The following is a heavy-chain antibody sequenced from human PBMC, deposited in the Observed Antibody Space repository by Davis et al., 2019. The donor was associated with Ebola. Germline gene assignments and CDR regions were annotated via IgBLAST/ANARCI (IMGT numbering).Heavy chain of an antibody. J-gene: IGHJ3*02. CDR1: GYGFTNYW. Sequence: GESLKISCKGSGYGFTNYWIGWVRQMPGKGLECMGIIFSGDSDTRYSPSFQGQVTISADKSINTAFLQWSSLKASDTAMYYCATLRRTITGMDDGFDIWGQGTMVTVSS. V-gene: IGHV5-51*01. CDR2: IFSGDSDT. D-gene: IGHD1-20*01. CDR3: ATLRRTITGMDDGFDI.